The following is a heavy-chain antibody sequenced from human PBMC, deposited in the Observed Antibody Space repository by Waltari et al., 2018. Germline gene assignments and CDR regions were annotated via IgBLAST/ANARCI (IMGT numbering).Heavy chain of an antibody. J-gene: IGHJ6*03. Sequence: QVKLVRSGAEVKKPGASVKVSCKVSGYTLTELSMHRVRQATGKWLEWMGGFDPEDGETIYAQKFQGRVTMTEDTSTDTAYMELSSLRSEDTAVYYCATASSSWYPYYYYMDVWGKGTTVTVSS. CDR1: GYTLTELS. CDR3: ATASSSWYPYYYYMDV. CDR2: FDPEDGET. V-gene: IGHV1-24*01. D-gene: IGHD6-13*01.